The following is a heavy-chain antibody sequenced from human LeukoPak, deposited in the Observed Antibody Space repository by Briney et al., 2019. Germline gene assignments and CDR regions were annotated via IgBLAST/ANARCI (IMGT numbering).Heavy chain of an antibody. Sequence: GESLKISCKGSGYSFTSYWIGWVRQMPGKGLEWMGIIYPGDSDTRYSPSFQGQVTISADKSISTAYLQWSSLKASDTAMYYCARVYDFWSGYYVYYYYGMDVWGQGTTVTVSS. CDR2: IYPGDSDT. CDR3: ARVYDFWSGYYVYYYYGMDV. D-gene: IGHD3-3*01. V-gene: IGHV5-51*01. CDR1: GYSFTSYW. J-gene: IGHJ6*02.